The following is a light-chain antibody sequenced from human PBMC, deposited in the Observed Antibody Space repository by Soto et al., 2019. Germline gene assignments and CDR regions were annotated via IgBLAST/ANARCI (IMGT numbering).Light chain of an antibody. CDR2: GAS. CDR3: QQYKNWPPWT. CDR1: QSVSTN. J-gene: IGKJ1*01. Sequence: EIVITQSPATLSVSPGERATLSCTASQSVSTNLAWYQQKPGQAPRLLVSGASTRAAGIPARFSGSGSGTEFTLTISSRQSEDFAIYDCQQYKNWPPWTFGQGTKVEIK. V-gene: IGKV3-15*01.